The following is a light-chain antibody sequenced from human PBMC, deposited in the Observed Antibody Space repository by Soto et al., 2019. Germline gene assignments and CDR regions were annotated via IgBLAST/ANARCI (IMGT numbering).Light chain of an antibody. Sequence: EIVLTQSPAPLSLSPGGRTPPPCRASQNIDNKLVWHQQKPGQVPRLLIYDASTRATGIPARFSGSGSGTEFTLTISSLQSEDFAFYYCQQFHYWWTFGQGTKVDIK. CDR2: DAS. V-gene: IGKV3-15*01. J-gene: IGKJ1*01. CDR3: QQFHYWWT. CDR1: QNIDNK.